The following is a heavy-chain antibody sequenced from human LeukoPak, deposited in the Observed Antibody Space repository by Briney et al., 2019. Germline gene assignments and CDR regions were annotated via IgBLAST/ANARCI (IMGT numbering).Heavy chain of an antibody. D-gene: IGHD1-1*01. Sequence: GGSLRLSCAASGFTFNIYAMTWVRQAPGKGLEWVSGISGSGDTTYYADSVKGRFTISRDNSKNTLYVQMHSLRAEDTAIYYCAKXYATGTTLVVRNQYLDCWGQGTLVTVSS. J-gene: IGHJ4*02. CDR3: AKXYATGTTLVVRNQYLDC. V-gene: IGHV3-23*01. CDR2: ISGSGDTT. CDR1: GFTFNIYA.